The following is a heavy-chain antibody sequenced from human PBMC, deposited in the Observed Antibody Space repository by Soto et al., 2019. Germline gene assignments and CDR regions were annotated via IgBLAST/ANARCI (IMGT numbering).Heavy chain of an antibody. D-gene: IGHD3-3*01. CDR3: ASSFWSEVPYYYYYGMDV. V-gene: IGHV4-4*02. CDR1: GGSIRSSNW. Sequence: PSETLSLTCAVPGGSIRSSNWWSWVRQPPGKGLECVGEIYHSGSTNYNPSLKSRVTISVDKSKNQFSLKLSSVTAADTAVYYCASSFWSEVPYYYYYGMDVWGQGTTVTVSS. CDR2: IYHSGST. J-gene: IGHJ6*02.